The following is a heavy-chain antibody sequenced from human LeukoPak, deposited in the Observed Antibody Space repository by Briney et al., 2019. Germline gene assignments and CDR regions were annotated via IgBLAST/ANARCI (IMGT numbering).Heavy chain of an antibody. Sequence: PSETLSLTCTVSGYSISSGYYWGWIRQPPGKGLEWIGSIYHSGSTYYNPSLKSRVTISVDTSKNQFSLKLSSVTAAGTAVYYCARELWSSSSPVFYYYYYYMDVWGKGTTVTVSS. CDR3: ARELWSSSSPVFYYYYYYMDV. D-gene: IGHD6-6*01. V-gene: IGHV4-38-2*02. CDR2: IYHSGST. J-gene: IGHJ6*03. CDR1: GYSISSGYY.